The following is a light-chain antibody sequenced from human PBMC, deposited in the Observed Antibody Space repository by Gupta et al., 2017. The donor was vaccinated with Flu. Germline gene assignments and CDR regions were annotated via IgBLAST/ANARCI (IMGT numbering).Light chain of an antibody. CDR2: KAS. Sequence: DIQMTQSPSTLSASVGDRVTITCRASQSISSWLAWYQQKPGKAPKLLIYKASSLESGVPSRFSGSGSGTEFTLTISSLQPDDCETYYCQQYNSYWTFGQGTKVEIK. J-gene: IGKJ1*01. CDR1: QSISSW. V-gene: IGKV1-5*03. CDR3: QQYNSYWT.